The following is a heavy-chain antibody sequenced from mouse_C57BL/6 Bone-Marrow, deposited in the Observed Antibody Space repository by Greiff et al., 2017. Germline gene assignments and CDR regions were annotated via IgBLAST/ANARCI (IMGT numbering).Heavy chain of an antibody. Sequence: QVQLQQSGAELVRPGTSVKMSCKASGYTFTNYWIGWAKQRPGHGLEWIGDIYPGGGYTNYNEKFKGKATLTADKSSSTAYMQFSSLTSEDSAIYYCAREDDYDHLTCAYWGQGTRVTVSA. J-gene: IGHJ3*01. D-gene: IGHD2-4*01. CDR3: AREDDYDHLTCAY. CDR2: IYPGGGYT. V-gene: IGHV1-63*01. CDR1: GYTFTNYW.